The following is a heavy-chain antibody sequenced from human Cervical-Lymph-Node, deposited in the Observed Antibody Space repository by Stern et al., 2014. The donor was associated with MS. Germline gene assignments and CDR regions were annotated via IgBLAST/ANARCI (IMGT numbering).Heavy chain of an antibody. Sequence: QLQLQESGPGLVKPSETLSLTCSVSGGSISRSTYYWGWIRQPPGKGLEWIGSIYYSGTTYYNPSLKSRVTIDTSTNQFSPRLTSVPAADTAVYYCARHDGWLPHYWSQGTLVTVSS. J-gene: IGHJ4*02. V-gene: IGHV4-39*01. CDR3: ARHDGWLPHY. D-gene: IGHD5-12*01. CDR2: IYYSGTT. CDR1: GGSISRSTYY.